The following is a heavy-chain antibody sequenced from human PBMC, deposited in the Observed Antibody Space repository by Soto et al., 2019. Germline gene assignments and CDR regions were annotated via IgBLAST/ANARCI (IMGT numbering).Heavy chain of an antibody. CDR1: GYTFTSYG. V-gene: IGHV1-18*01. Sequence: ASVKVSCKASGYTFTSYGISWVRQAPGQGLEWMGWISAYNGNTNYAQKLQGRVTMTTDTSTSTAYMELRSLRSDDTAVYYCARLTELDSSGWYAGNFDYWGQGTLVTVSS. J-gene: IGHJ4*02. D-gene: IGHD6-19*01. CDR3: ARLTELDSSGWYAGNFDY. CDR2: ISAYNGNT.